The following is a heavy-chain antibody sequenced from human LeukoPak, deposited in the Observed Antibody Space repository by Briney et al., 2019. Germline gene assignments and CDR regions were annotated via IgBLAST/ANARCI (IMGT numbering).Heavy chain of an antibody. D-gene: IGHD3-9*01. CDR3: ARDFTLRYFESPDY. J-gene: IGHJ4*02. CDR2: ISSNGGST. Sequence: PGGSLRLSCAASGFTFSSYAMHWVRQAPGKGLEYVSAISSNGGSTYYANSVKGRFTISRDNSKNTLYLQMGSLRAEDMAVYYCARDFTLRYFESPDYWGQGTLVTVSS. V-gene: IGHV3-64*01. CDR1: GFTFSSYA.